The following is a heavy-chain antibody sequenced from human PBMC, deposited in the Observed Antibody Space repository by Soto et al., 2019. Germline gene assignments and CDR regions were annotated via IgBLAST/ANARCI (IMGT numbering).Heavy chain of an antibody. CDR2: IKDDGSET. V-gene: IGHV3-7*03. Sequence: AGSLRLSCAASGFTFSSYWMSWVRQAPGRGLECVANIKDDGSETYYVDSVKGRFTISRDNAKYSLFLQMNSLRAEDTAVYYCARVPLYYYGSGSYSVRGAFDIWGQGTMVTVSS. J-gene: IGHJ3*02. CDR3: ARVPLYYYGSGSYSVRGAFDI. CDR1: GFTFSSYW. D-gene: IGHD3-10*01.